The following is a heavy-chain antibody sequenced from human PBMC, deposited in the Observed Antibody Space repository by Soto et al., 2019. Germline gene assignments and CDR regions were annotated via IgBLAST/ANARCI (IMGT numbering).Heavy chain of an antibody. CDR1: GFTFSSYS. J-gene: IGHJ3*02. Sequence: GGSLRLSCAASGFTFSSYSMNWVRQAPGKGLEWVSSISSSSSYIYYADSVKGRFTISRDNAKNSLYLQMNSLRAEDTAVYYCARLKTGNDAFDIWGQGTMVTVSS. CDR2: ISSSSSYI. CDR3: ARLKTGNDAFDI. D-gene: IGHD1-1*01. V-gene: IGHV3-21*01.